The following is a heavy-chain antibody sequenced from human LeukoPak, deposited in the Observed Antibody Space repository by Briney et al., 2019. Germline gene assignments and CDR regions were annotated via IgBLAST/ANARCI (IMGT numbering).Heavy chain of an antibody. V-gene: IGHV4-39*07. CDR1: GGSISSSSYY. CDR2: IYYSGTT. CDR3: ARDRFLERDYFDY. Sequence: SETLSLTCTVSGGSISSSSYYWGWIRQPPGKGLEWIGSIYYSGTTHYNPSLESRVTISVDTSKNQFSLKLASVTAADTAVYYCARDRFLERDYFDYWGQGTMVAVSS. J-gene: IGHJ4*02. D-gene: IGHD3-3*01.